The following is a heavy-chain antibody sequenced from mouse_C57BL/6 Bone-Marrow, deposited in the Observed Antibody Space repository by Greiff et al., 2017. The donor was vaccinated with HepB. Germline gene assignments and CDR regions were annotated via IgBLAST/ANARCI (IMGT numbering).Heavy chain of an antibody. CDR2: ISNGGGST. D-gene: IGHD1-1*01. V-gene: IGHV5-12*01. CDR1: GFTFSDYY. J-gene: IGHJ2*01. Sequence: DVHLVESGGGLVQPGGSLKLSCAASGFTFSDYYMYLVRQTPEKRLEWVAYISNGGGSTYYPDTVKGRFTISRDNAKNTLYLQMSRLKSEDTAMYYCARQRDYYGSSYFDYWGQGTTLTVSS. CDR3: ARQRDYYGSSYFDY.